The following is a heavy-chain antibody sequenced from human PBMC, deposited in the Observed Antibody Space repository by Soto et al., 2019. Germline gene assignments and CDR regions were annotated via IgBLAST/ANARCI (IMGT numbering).Heavy chain of an antibody. V-gene: IGHV3-30*18. Sequence: QVQLVESGGGVVQPGTSLRLSCAASGFTFNTYGMHWVRQAPGKGPEWVAVISNDGGNKYYADSVKGRFTISRDNSKNTLYLQMNSLRAEDTAVYYCANWNYPQSDWGQGTLVTVSS. CDR1: GFTFNTYG. CDR2: ISNDGGNK. D-gene: IGHD1-7*01. J-gene: IGHJ4*02. CDR3: ANWNYPQSD.